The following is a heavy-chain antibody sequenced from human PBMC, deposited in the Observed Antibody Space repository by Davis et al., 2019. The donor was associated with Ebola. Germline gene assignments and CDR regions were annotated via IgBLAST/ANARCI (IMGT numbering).Heavy chain of an antibody. D-gene: IGHD5-12*01. Sequence: DSVKGRFTVSRDNAKKSLYLQMNSLKFEDTGLYYCAKDWVATITGPESCGQGTQVTVTS. V-gene: IGHV3-9*01. J-gene: IGHJ5*02. CDR3: AKDWVATITGPES.